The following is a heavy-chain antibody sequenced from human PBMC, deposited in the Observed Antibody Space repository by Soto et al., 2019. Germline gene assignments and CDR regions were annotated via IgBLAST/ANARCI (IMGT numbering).Heavy chain of an antibody. CDR2: ISGSGSSV. Sequence: GGSLRLSCAASGFTFSHYVLSWVRQSPERGLEWVSSISGSGSSVYVADSVRGRFIMSRDLSTNTVSLQMNSLRAEDTAVYYCAKVRASYLSASYFYYGLDVWGQGTTVTVSS. J-gene: IGHJ6*02. CDR3: AKVRASYLSASYFYYGLDV. D-gene: IGHD3-10*01. CDR1: GFTFSHYV. V-gene: IGHV3-23*01.